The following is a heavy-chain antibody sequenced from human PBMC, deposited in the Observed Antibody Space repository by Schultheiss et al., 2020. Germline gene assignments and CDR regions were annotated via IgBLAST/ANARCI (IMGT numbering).Heavy chain of an antibody. CDR2: IRSKANSYAT. V-gene: IGHV3-73*01. D-gene: IGHD1-14*01. Sequence: GGSLRLSCAASGFTFSGSAMHWVRQASGKGLEWVGRIRSKANSYATAYAASVKGRFTISRDDSKNTAYLQMNSLRAEDTAVYYCARDHETGCFDYWGQGTLVTVSS. CDR3: ARDHETGCFDY. CDR1: GFTFSGSA. J-gene: IGHJ4*02.